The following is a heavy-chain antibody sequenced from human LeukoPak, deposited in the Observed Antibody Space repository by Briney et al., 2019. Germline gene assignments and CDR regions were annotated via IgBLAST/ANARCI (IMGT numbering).Heavy chain of an antibody. V-gene: IGHV1-2*02. J-gene: IGHJ3*02. CDR2: INPNSGDT. Sequence: ASVKVSCRASGYTFTGYYIHWVRQAPGQGLEWVGWINPNSGDTHSAQNFQGRVTMTRDTSISTASMDLSRLRSDDTAVYYCARAPKNDAYDIWGRGTMVTVSS. CDR1: GYTFTGYY. CDR3: ARAPKNDAYDI.